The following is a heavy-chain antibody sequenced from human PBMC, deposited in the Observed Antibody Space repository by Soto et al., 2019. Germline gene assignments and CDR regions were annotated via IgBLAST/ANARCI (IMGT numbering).Heavy chain of an antibody. D-gene: IGHD4-17*01. Sequence: QVQLVESGGGVVQPGRSLRLSCAASGFTFSSYGMHWVRQAPGKGLEWVAVISYDGSNKYYADSVKGRFTISRDNSKNTLYLQMNSLRAEDTDVYYCAKGGDYGDYRATDYWGQGTLVTVSS. J-gene: IGHJ4*02. V-gene: IGHV3-30*18. CDR3: AKGGDYGDYRATDY. CDR1: GFTFSSYG. CDR2: ISYDGSNK.